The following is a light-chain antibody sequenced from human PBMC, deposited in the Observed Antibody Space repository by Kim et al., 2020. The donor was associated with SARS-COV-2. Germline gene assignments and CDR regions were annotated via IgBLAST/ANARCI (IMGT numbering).Light chain of an antibody. V-gene: IGKV3-20*01. J-gene: IGKJ1*01. CDR1: QSIPRNY. Sequence: SPGNRATLSCRASQSIPRNYLAWYQQKGGQAPRLLIHSASSRATGIPDRISGSGSGTDFTLTISRLEPEDFAVYYCQHYGSSSGTFGPGTKVEIK. CDR3: QHYGSSSGT. CDR2: SAS.